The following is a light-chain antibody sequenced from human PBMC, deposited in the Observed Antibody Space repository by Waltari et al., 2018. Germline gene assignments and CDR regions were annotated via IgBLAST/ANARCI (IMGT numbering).Light chain of an antibody. CDR1: DSDVGAYDL. CDR2: EVS. CDR3: SSYTTSSAPGV. V-gene: IGLV2-14*01. J-gene: IGLJ1*01. Sequence: QSALTQPASVSGSPGQSITISCSGTDSDVGAYDLVSWYQQHPGKAPHLIIYEVSNRPSGISNLFSASKSGNTASLTISGLQAEDEADYYCSSYTTSSAPGVFGTGTRVTVL.